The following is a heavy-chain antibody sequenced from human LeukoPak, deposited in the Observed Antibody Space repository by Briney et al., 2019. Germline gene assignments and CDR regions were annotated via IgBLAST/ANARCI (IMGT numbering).Heavy chain of an antibody. CDR3: AKDSSPNYDILTGRQIDY. D-gene: IGHD3-9*01. CDR2: ISWNSGSI. V-gene: IGHV3-9*01. J-gene: IGHJ4*02. CDR1: GFTFDDYA. Sequence: GGSLRLSCAASGFTFDDYAMHWVRQAPGKGLEWVSGISWNSGSIGYADSVKGRFTISRDNAKNSLYLQMNSLRAEDTALYYCAKDSSPNYDILTGRQIDYWGQGTLVTVSS.